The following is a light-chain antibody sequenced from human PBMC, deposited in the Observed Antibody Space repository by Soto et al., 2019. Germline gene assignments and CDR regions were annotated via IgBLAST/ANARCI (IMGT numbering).Light chain of an antibody. CDR3: SSYTSSSTLVV. CDR2: EVS. V-gene: IGLV2-14*01. CDR1: SSDVGGYNY. Sequence: QSVLTQPASVSGSPGQSITIACTGTSSDVGGYNYVSWYQQHPGKAPKLMIYEVSNRPSGVSNRFSGSKSGNTACLTISGRHAEDEADYYCSSYTSSSTLVVFGGGSKLTVL. J-gene: IGLJ2*01.